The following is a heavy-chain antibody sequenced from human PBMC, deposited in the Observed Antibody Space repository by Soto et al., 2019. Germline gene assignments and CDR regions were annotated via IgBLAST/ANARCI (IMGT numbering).Heavy chain of an antibody. V-gene: IGHV4-39*01. CDR1: GGSISSSSYY. CDR2: IYYSGST. J-gene: IGHJ4*02. D-gene: IGHD6-13*01. CDR3: ARQAAAGLSFDY. Sequence: SETRSLTCTVSGGSISSSSYYWGWILQPPGKGLEWIGSIYYSGSTYYNPSLKSRVTISVDTSKNQFSLKLSSVTAADTAVYYCARQAAAGLSFDYWGQGTLVTVSS.